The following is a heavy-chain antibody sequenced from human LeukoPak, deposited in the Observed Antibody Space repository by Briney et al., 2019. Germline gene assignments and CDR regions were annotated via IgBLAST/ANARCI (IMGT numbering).Heavy chain of an antibody. CDR2: IKQDGSEK. CDR1: GFTFSSSW. V-gene: IGHV3-7*03. CDR3: ARDNPPGY. Sequence: GGSLRLPCVASGFTFSSSWMSWVRQAPGKGLEWVANIKQDGSEKSYVESVRGRFTTSRDNAKNSLYLQLNSLRAEDTALYYCARDNPPGYWGQGTLVTVSS. J-gene: IGHJ4*02.